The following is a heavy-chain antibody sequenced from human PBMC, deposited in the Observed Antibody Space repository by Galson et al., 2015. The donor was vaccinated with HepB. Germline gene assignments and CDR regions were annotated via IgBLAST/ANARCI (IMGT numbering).Heavy chain of an antibody. J-gene: IGHJ4*02. Sequence: SLRLSCAASGFTFSSYSMNWVRQAPGKGLEWVSYISSSSSTIYYADSVKGRFTISRDNAKNSLYLQMNSLRAEDTAVYYCARADYGDYVGQDYWGQGTLVTVSS. CDR1: GFTFSSYS. V-gene: IGHV3-48*01. CDR2: ISSSSSTI. D-gene: IGHD4-17*01. CDR3: ARADYGDYVGQDY.